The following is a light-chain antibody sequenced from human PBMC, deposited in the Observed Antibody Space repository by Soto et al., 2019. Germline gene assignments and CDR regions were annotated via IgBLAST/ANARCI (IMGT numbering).Light chain of an antibody. CDR3: QTWGTGTWV. V-gene: IGLV4-69*01. J-gene: IGLJ3*02. Sequence: QAVVTQSPSASGSLGASVTITCTLSSGHSSYAIAWHQQQPEKGPRYLMKVDSDSSHIKGDGIPDRFSCSSAGAERHLTISILQADEEADYYCQTWGTGTWVFGGGTKLTVL. CDR1: SGHSSYA. CDR2: VDSDSSH.